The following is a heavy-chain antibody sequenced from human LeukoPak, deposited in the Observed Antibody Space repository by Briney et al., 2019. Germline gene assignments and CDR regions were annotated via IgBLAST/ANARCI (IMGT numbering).Heavy chain of an antibody. V-gene: IGHV4-61*01. CDR3: ARVRYGSGSYYFDN. CDR2: VYYSGST. CDR1: GGSFSNASYY. D-gene: IGHD3-10*01. J-gene: IGHJ4*02. Sequence: SETLSLTCTVSGGSFSNASYYWSWLRQPPGKGLDWIGYVYYSGSTNYSPSLQSRVTVSVDTSKNQFSLKLTSVTAADTAVYYCARVRYGSGSYYFDNWGQGTLVTVSS.